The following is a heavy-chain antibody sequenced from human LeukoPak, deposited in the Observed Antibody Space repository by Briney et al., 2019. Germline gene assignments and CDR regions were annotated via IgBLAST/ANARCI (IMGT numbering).Heavy chain of an antibody. D-gene: IGHD6-13*01. CDR2: ISASGGGT. CDR1: GFTFSNYA. J-gene: IGHJ5*02. V-gene: IGHV3-23*01. CDR3: AKLQRIAAAGEDWFDP. Sequence: GGSLRLSCAASGFTFSNYAMSWVRQAPGQGLEWVSGISASGGGTYYAHSVKGRFTISRDNSKNTLYLQMNSLRAEDTAVYYCAKLQRIAAAGEDWFDPWGQGTLVTVSS.